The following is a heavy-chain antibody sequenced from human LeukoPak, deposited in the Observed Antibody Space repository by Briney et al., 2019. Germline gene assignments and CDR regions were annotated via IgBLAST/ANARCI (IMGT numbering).Heavy chain of an antibody. CDR3: AKDRYWSFDF. D-gene: IGHD2-8*02. J-gene: IGHJ4*02. Sequence: PGGSLRLSCVASGSSFNDYAMHWVRQAPGKGLEWVSFIPHDRNDKYYADSVKGRFAISKDNSKNTLFLQMDSRRPEDTAVYYCAKDRYWSFDFWGQGTLVTVSS. CDR1: GSSFNDYA. CDR2: IPHDRNDK. V-gene: IGHV3-30*02.